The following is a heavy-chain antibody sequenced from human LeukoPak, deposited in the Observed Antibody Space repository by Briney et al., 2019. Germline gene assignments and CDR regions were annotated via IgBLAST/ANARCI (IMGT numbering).Heavy chain of an antibody. D-gene: IGHD3-3*01. V-gene: IGHV4-39*01. Sequence: SETLSLTCTVSSGSISSSSYYWGWIRQPPGKGLEWIGSLYYSGGTYYNPSLKSRVTISVDTSKNQFSLKLSSVTAADTSVYYCARQKPAVDDFWSGSQGYDAFDIWGQGTMVTVSS. CDR3: ARQKPAVDDFWSGSQGYDAFDI. J-gene: IGHJ3*02. CDR2: LYYSGGT. CDR1: SGSISSSSYY.